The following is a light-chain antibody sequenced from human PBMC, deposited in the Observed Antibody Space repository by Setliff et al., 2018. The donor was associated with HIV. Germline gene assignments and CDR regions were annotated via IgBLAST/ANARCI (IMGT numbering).Light chain of an antibody. CDR2: DVS. Sequence: QSALTQPASVSGSPGQSITISCTGTSSDVGGYNYVSWYQHHPGKAPKLMIYDVSNRPSGVSNRFSGSKSGNTASLTISGLQAEDKADYYCSSYAITNTLPFGTGTKVTVL. CDR3: SSYAITNTLP. J-gene: IGLJ1*01. V-gene: IGLV2-14*01. CDR1: SSDVGGYNY.